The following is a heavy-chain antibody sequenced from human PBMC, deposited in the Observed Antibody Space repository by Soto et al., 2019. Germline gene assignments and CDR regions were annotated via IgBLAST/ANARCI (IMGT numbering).Heavy chain of an antibody. CDR1: GYTFTSYG. V-gene: IGHV1-18*01. CDR2: ISAYNGNT. D-gene: IGHD5-18*01. CDR3: AKTFGYSYAIDY. Sequence: QVQLVQSGAEVKKPGASVKVSCKASGYTFTSYGISWVRQAPGQGLEWMGWISAYNGNTNYAQKLQGRVTMTTDTSKSTAYRELRSLTSDDTAVYFCAKTFGYSYAIDYWGQGTLVTVSS. J-gene: IGHJ4*02.